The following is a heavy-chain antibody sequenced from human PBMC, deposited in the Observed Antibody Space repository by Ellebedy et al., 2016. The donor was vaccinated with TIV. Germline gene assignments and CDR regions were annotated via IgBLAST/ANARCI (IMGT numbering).Heavy chain of an antibody. J-gene: IGHJ3*02. CDR3: ARDRVGGAWYPRDAFDI. V-gene: IGHV1-18*04. CDR1: GYSFATYG. D-gene: IGHD6-19*01. Sequence: AASVKVSCKTSGYSFATYGINWVRQAPGQGLEWMGWISPNNDNTNTAQKFQGRVTMTADTSTTTVYMELRSLRYDDTAVYYCARDRVGGAWYPRDAFDIWGQGTMITVSS. CDR2: ISPNNDNT.